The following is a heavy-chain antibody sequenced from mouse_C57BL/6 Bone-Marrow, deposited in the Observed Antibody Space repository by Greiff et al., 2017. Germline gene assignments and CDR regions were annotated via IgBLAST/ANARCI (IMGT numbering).Heavy chain of an antibody. CDR1: GFTFSSYA. CDR3: TTYYDGSSYGGAMDY. Sequence: EVKVVESGEGLVKPGGSLKLSCAASGFTFSSYAMSWVRQTPEKRLEWVAYISSGGDYIYYADTVKGRFTISRDNDRNTLYLQMSSLKSEDTAMYYCTTYYDGSSYGGAMDYWGQGTSVTVSS. D-gene: IGHD1-1*01. J-gene: IGHJ4*01. V-gene: IGHV5-9-1*02. CDR2: ISSGGDYI.